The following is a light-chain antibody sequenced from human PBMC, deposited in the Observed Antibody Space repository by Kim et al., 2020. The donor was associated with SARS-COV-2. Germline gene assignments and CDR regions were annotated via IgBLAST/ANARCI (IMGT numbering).Light chain of an antibody. CDR2: GAS. Sequence: EIVLTQSPGTLSLSPGERATLSCRASQSVSSSYLAWYQQKPGQAPRLLIYGASIRATGIPDRFSGSGSGTDFTLTISRLEPEDFAVYYCQQYGSSRWTFGQGTKVDIK. V-gene: IGKV3-20*01. CDR3: QQYGSSRWT. CDR1: QSVSSSY. J-gene: IGKJ1*01.